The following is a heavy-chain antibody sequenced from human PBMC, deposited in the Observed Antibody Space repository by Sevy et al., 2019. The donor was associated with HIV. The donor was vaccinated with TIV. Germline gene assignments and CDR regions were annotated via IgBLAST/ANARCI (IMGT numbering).Heavy chain of an antibody. CDR2: TSGTGGST. CDR1: GFTFSNYA. V-gene: IGHV3-23*01. D-gene: IGHD5-18*01. CDR3: VREGVGGYSYSLDC. J-gene: IGHJ4*02. Sequence: GGSLRLSCAASGFTFSNYAMTWVRQAPGKGLEWVSATSGTGGSTYYADSVKGRFTISRDNAKNSLYLQMNSLRAEDTAVYYCVREGVGGYSYSLDCWGQGTLVTVSS.